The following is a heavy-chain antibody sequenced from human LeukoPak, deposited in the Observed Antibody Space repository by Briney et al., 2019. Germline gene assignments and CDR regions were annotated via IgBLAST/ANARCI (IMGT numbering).Heavy chain of an antibody. Sequence: PGGSLRLSCAASGFTFSSYDMHWVRQATGKGLEWVSAIGTAGDTYYPGSVKGRFTISGENAKNSLYLQMNSLRAGDTAVYYCASSLGNYYGMDVWGQGTTVTVSS. J-gene: IGHJ6*02. D-gene: IGHD1-26*01. V-gene: IGHV3-13*01. CDR3: ASSLGNYYGMDV. CDR2: IGTAGDT. CDR1: GFTFSSYD.